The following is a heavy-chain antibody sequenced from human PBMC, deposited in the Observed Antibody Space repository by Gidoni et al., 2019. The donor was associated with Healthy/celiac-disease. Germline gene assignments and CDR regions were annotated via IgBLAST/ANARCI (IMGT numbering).Heavy chain of an antibody. D-gene: IGHD2-2*01. Sequence: QVQLVQSRAEEKKPGSSVKVSFKASGYTFTSYAMHWVRQAPGQRFEWMGWINAGNGNTKYSQKFQGRVTITRDTSVSTAYMELSSLRSEDTAVYYCARGVLVPAAHWYFDYWGQGTLVTVSS. CDR3: ARGVLVPAAHWYFDY. V-gene: IGHV1-3*05. CDR1: GYTFTSYA. J-gene: IGHJ4*02. CDR2: INAGNGNT.